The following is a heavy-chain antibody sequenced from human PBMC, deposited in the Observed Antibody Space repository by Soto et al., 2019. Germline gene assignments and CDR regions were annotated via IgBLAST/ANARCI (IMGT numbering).Heavy chain of an antibody. Sequence: QVQLVESGGGVVQPGRSLRLSCAASGFTFSSYGMHWVRQAPGKGLEWVAVISYDGSNKYYADSVKGRFTISRDNSKNTLYLQMNSLRAEDTAVYYCAKSHRWAWYFDYWGQGTLVTVSS. CDR1: GFTFSSYG. CDR3: AKSHRWAWYFDY. D-gene: IGHD3-16*02. V-gene: IGHV3-30*18. CDR2: ISYDGSNK. J-gene: IGHJ4*02.